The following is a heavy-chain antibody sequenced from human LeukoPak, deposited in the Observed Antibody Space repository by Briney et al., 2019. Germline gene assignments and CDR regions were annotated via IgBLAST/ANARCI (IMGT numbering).Heavy chain of an antibody. CDR3: AKKPAATTLKWYFQH. J-gene: IGHJ1*01. CDR1: GFTFSSYG. D-gene: IGHD2-2*01. Sequence: PGGSLRLSCAASGFTFSSYGMHWVRQAPGKGLEWVAVISYDGSNKYYADSVKGRFTISRDNSKNTLYLQMNSLRAEDTAVYYCAKKPAATTLKWYFQHWGQGTLVTVSS. V-gene: IGHV3-30*18. CDR2: ISYDGSNK.